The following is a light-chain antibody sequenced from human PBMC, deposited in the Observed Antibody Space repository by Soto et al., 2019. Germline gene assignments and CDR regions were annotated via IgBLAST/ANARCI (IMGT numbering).Light chain of an antibody. CDR2: GAS. CDR1: QSVSSSY. Sequence: EIVLTQSPGTLSLSPGERATLSCRASQSVSSSYLAWYQQKPGQAPRLLIYGASSRATGIPDRFSGSGSGTDFPLTISRLEPEDFAVYYCQQYDNSPQVTFGGGTKVEIK. J-gene: IGKJ4*01. V-gene: IGKV3-20*01. CDR3: QQYDNSPQVT.